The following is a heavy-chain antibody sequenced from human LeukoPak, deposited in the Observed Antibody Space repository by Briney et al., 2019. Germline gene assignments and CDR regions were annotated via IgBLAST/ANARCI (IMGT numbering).Heavy chain of an antibody. CDR3: AGKITGTYFDY. Sequence: GGSLRLSCAASGFTFRKYWLHWVRQAPGKGLEWVSVIYSGGSTYYADSVKGRFTISRDNSKNTLYLQMNSLRAEDTAVYYCAGKITGTYFDYWGQGTLVTVSS. V-gene: IGHV3-53*01. CDR1: GFTFRKYW. D-gene: IGHD1/OR15-1a*01. CDR2: IYSGGST. J-gene: IGHJ4*02.